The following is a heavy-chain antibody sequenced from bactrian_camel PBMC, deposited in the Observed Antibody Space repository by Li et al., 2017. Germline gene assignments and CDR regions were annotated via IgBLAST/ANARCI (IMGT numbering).Heavy chain of an antibody. D-gene: IGHD6*01. CDR3: ASVATVAKVRFGECSFGS. CDR1: GYYSRYC. V-gene: IGHV3S55*01. Sequence: QVQLVESGGGSVQAGGSLRLSCAYSGYYSRYCMGWFRQAPGKEREGVAAISLDGSTYYADSVKGRFTISRDRAKNTLTLQMDSLKPEDTAVYYCASVATVAKVRFGECSFGSWGQGTQVTVS. J-gene: IGHJ6*01. CDR2: ISLDGST.